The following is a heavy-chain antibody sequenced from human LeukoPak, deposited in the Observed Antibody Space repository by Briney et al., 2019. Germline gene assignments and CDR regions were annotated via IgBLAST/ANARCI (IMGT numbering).Heavy chain of an antibody. CDR1: LYTFTSYY. Sequence: ASVKVSCKASLYTFTSYYMHWVRQAPGQGLEWMGITNPSGGSTRHAQKPQGRVTTTRDTSTSTVYMEPSSQRSEDTAVFYCVRDYESIEQWDCEWFVGYWGEGTLVTVSS. J-gene: IGHJ4*02. CDR2: TNPSGGST. D-gene: IGHD6-19*01. V-gene: IGHV1-46*01. CDR3: VRDYESIEQWDCEWFVGY.